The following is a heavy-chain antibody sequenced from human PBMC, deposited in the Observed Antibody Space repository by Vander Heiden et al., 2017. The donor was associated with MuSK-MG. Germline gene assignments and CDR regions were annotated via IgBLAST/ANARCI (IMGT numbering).Heavy chain of an antibody. CDR2: IYYSGGT. CDR3: ASGRVPVSRIDY. Sequence: QLQLQESGPGLVKPSETLSLTCTVPGGSISSRSYYWGWIRQPPGKGLEWIGNIYYSGGTYYNPALKSRVTISLDTSANQLSLRLSSVTAADTAVYFCASGRVPVSRIDYWGQGTLVTVSS. J-gene: IGHJ4*02. D-gene: IGHD3-10*01. CDR1: GGSISSRSYY. V-gene: IGHV4-39*07.